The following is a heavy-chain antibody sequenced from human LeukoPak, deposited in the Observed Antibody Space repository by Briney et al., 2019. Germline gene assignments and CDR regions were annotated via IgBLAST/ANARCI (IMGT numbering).Heavy chain of an antibody. J-gene: IGHJ3*02. V-gene: IGHV4-34*01. CDR1: GGSFSGYY. D-gene: IGHD5-18*01. Sequence: SETLSLTCAVYGGSFSGYYWSWIRQPPGKGLEWIGEINHSGSTNYNPSLKSRVTISVDTSKNQFSLKLGSVTAADTAVYYCAIPSGDTAMVTQNAFDIWGQGTMVTVSS. CDR2: INHSGST. CDR3: AIPSGDTAMVTQNAFDI.